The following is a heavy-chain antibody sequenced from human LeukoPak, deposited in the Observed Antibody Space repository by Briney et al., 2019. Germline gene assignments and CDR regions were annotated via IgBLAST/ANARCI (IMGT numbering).Heavy chain of an antibody. CDR1: GFTFSSYW. V-gene: IGHV3-7*01. Sequence: PGGSLRLSCAASGFTFSSYWMSWVRQAPGKGLEWVANIKQDGSEKYYVDSVKGRFTISRDNAKNSLYLQMNSLRAEGTAVYYCARGGRWLQLRALDYWGQGTLVTVSS. D-gene: IGHD5-24*01. CDR3: ARGGRWLQLRALDY. J-gene: IGHJ4*02. CDR2: IKQDGSEK.